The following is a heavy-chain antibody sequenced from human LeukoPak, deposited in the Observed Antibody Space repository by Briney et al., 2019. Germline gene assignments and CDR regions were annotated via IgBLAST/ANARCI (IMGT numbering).Heavy chain of an antibody. D-gene: IGHD3-22*01. V-gene: IGHV1-69*05. CDR3: ASYYYDSSGYSDYYFDY. J-gene: IGHJ4*02. CDR2: IIPIFGTA. CDR1: GGTFSSYA. Sequence: ASVKVSCKASGGTFSSYAISWVRQAPGQGLEWMGGIIPIFGTANYAQKFQGRVTITTDESTSTAYMELSSLRSEDTAVYYCASYYYDSSGYSDYYFDYWGQGTLVTVSS.